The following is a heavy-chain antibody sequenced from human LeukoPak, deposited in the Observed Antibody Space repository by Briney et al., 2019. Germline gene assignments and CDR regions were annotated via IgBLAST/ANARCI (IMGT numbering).Heavy chain of an antibody. Sequence: SETLSLTCTVSGGSISSSSYYWGWIRQPPGKGLEWIGSIYYSGSTYYNPSLKSRVTISVDTSKNQFSLKLSSVTAADTAVYYCARVHESSIAAAGYYFDYWGQGTLVTVSS. V-gene: IGHV4-39*07. CDR1: GGSISSSSYY. CDR2: IYYSGST. D-gene: IGHD6-13*01. CDR3: ARVHESSIAAAGYYFDY. J-gene: IGHJ4*02.